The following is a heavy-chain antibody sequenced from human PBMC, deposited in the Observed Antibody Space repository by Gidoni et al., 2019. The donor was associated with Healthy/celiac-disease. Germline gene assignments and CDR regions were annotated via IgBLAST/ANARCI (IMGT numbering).Heavy chain of an antibody. CDR1: GYTFTGNY. V-gene: IGHV1-2*02. CDR3: ARGGNWNPEKNWFDP. Sequence: QVQLVQSGAEVKKPGASVKVSCQASGYTFTGNYMHWVRQAPGQGLEWMGWINPNSGCTNYAQKFQGRVTMTRDTSISTAYMELSRLRSDDTAVYYCARGGNWNPEKNWFDPWGQGTLVTVSS. CDR2: INPNSGCT. J-gene: IGHJ5*02. D-gene: IGHD1-1*01.